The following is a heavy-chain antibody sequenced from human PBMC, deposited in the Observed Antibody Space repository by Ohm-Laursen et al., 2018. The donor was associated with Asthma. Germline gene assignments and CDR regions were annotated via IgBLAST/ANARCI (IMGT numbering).Heavy chain of an antibody. D-gene: IGHD1-26*01. CDR3: ARDDAMGATTDYYYYYGMDV. CDR2: IYSGGST. J-gene: IGHJ6*02. V-gene: IGHV3-53*01. CDR1: GFTFSSYA. Sequence: SLRLSCTASGFTFSSYAMSWVRQAPGKGLEWVSVIYSGGSTYYADSVKGRFTISRDNSKNTLYLQMNSLRAEDTAVYYCARDDAMGATTDYYYYYGMDVWGQGTTVTVSS.